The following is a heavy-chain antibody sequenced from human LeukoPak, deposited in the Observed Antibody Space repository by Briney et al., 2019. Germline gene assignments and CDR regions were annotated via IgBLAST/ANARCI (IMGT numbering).Heavy chain of an antibody. CDR3: ARALLDCSGGRCYPHYGMDV. Sequence: GGSLRLSCAASRFTFTSYWMSWVRQAPGKGPEWVANIKEDGSEKNYVDSVKGRFTISRDNAKNSLYLHMNSLRAEDTALYNCARALLDCSGGRCYPHYGMDVWGQGATVTVSS. J-gene: IGHJ6*02. CDR2: IKEDGSEK. V-gene: IGHV3-7*01. CDR1: RFTFTSYW. D-gene: IGHD2-15*01.